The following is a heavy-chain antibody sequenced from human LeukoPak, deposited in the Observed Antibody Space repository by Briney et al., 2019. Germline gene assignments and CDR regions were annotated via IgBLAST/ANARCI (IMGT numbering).Heavy chain of an antibody. CDR2: ISAYNGNT. J-gene: IGHJ3*02. Sequence: ASVKVSCKASGYTFTSYGISWVRQAPGQGLEWMGWISAYNGNTNYAQKLQGRVTMTTDTSTSTAYMELRSLRSDDTAVYYCARDPYSSGWYVARAFDIWGQGTMVTVSS. CDR3: ARDPYSSGWYVARAFDI. D-gene: IGHD6-19*01. V-gene: IGHV1-18*01. CDR1: GYTFTSYG.